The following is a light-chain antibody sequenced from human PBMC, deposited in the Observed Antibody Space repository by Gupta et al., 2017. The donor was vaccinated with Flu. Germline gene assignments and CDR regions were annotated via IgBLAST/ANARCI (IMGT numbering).Light chain of an antibody. Sequence: QLVLTQSPSASASPGASVKPTCTLSSGQRTYAIAGPQQQPEQGPRYLMKVNSDGSHSKGDGIPDRFSGSSSGTERYLTISSLQSEDEADYYCQTWGTGIRIFGTGTTVTVL. V-gene: IGLV4-69*01. CDR3: QTWGTGIRI. CDR1: SGQRTYA. J-gene: IGLJ1*01. CDR2: VNSDGSH.